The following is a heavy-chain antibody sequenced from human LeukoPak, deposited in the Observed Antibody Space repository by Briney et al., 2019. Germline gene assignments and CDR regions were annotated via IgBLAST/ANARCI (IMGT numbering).Heavy chain of an antibody. J-gene: IGHJ4*02. CDR1: GFTFSSYG. D-gene: IGHD3-10*01. Sequence: GGSLRLSCAASGFTFSSYGMHWVRQAPGKGLEWVAVIWYDGGNKYYADSVKGRFTISRDNSKNTLYLQMNSLRAEDTAVYYCARDPGSLYYFDYWGQGTLVTVSS. CDR2: IWYDGGNK. V-gene: IGHV3-33*08. CDR3: ARDPGSLYYFDY.